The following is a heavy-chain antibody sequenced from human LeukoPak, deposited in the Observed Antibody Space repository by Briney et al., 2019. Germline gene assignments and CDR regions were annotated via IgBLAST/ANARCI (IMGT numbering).Heavy chain of an antibody. CDR1: GFTFSSYE. CDR2: ISSSGSTI. D-gene: IGHD5-18*01. Sequence: GGSLRLSCAASGFTFSSYETNWVRQAPGKGLEWVSYISSSGSTIYYADSVKGRFTISRDNAKNSLYLQMNSLRAEDTAVYYCARDGGYSYGFDYWGQGTLVTVSS. J-gene: IGHJ4*02. V-gene: IGHV3-48*03. CDR3: ARDGGYSYGFDY.